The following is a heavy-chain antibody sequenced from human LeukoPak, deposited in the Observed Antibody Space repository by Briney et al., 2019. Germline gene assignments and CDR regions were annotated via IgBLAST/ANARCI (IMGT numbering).Heavy chain of an antibody. Sequence: GASVKVSFKASGYTFTSYAMNWVRQAPRQGLEWMGWINTNTGNPTYAQGFTGRFVFSLDTSVSTAYLQISSLKAEDTAVYYCASSAEETYYDFWSGPYQKNYGMDVWGQGTTVTVSS. CDR1: GYTFTSYA. J-gene: IGHJ6*02. CDR3: ASSAEETYYDFWSGPYQKNYGMDV. D-gene: IGHD3-3*01. V-gene: IGHV7-4-1*02. CDR2: INTNTGNP.